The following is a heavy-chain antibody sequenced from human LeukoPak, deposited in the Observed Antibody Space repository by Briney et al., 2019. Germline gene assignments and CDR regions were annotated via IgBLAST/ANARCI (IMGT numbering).Heavy chain of an antibody. J-gene: IGHJ3*02. CDR3: ARDQVVAATSDAFDI. CDR1: GFTFSSYW. CDR2: IKQDGSEK. Sequence: PGGSLRLFCAASGFTFSSYWMSWVRQAPGKGLEWVANIKQDGSEKYYVDSVKGRFTISRDNAKNSLYLQMNSLRAEDTAVYYCARDQVVAATSDAFDIWGQGTMVTASS. V-gene: IGHV3-7*01. D-gene: IGHD2-15*01.